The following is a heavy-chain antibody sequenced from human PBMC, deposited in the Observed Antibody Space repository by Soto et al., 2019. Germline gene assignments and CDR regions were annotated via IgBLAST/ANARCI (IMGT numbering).Heavy chain of an antibody. D-gene: IGHD3-9*01. CDR3: FRFSVDIQIFIDY. J-gene: IGHJ4*02. Sequence: SETLSLTCTVSGGSISSGGYYWSWIRQHPGKGLEWIGYIYYSGSTYYNPSLKSRVTISVDTSKNQFSLKLSSVTAADTAVYYCFRFSVDIQIFIDYLTQGTLVTVSS. CDR2: IYYSGST. CDR1: GGSISSGGYY. V-gene: IGHV4-31*03.